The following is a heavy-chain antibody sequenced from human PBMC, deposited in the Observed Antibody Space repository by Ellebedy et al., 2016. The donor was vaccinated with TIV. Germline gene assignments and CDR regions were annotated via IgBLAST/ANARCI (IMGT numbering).Heavy chain of an antibody. J-gene: IGHJ4*02. CDR2: ISSSGVST. CDR3: AKLDSSGYYYGRFDY. D-gene: IGHD3-22*01. Sequence: GESLKISCAASGFTFRNFAMTWVRQAPGKGLEWVSSISSSGVSTGYADSVRGRVTISRDNSKNTLYLQMNSLRADDSAVYYCAKLDSSGYYYGRFDYWGQGTLVTVSS. V-gene: IGHV3-23*01. CDR1: GFTFRNFA.